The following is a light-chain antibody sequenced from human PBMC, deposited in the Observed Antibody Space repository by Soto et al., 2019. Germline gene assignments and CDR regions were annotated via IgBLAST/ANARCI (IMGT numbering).Light chain of an antibody. CDR2: KVS. V-gene: IGKV2-30*02. Sequence: EVVMTQSPLSLPVTLGQPASISCRSSQSLVHSDGNTYLNWFQQRPGQSPRRLIYKVSNRDSGVPDRLSGSGSGTDFTLKISRVEPEDVGVYYCMQGTHWPLTFGQGTKVEIK. CDR3: MQGTHWPLT. J-gene: IGKJ1*01. CDR1: QSLVHSDGNTY.